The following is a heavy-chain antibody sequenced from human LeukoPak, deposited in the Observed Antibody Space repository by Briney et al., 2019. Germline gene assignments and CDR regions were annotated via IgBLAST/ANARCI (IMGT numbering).Heavy chain of an antibody. J-gene: IGHJ4*02. Sequence: ASVKVSCKASGYTFTGYYMHWVRQAPGQGLEWMGWISAYNGNTNYAQKFQGRVTMTTDTSTTTAYMELRSLRSDDTAVYYCARASLSRGDREYWGQGTLVTVSS. V-gene: IGHV1-18*04. CDR3: ARASLSRGDREY. CDR2: ISAYNGNT. CDR1: GYTFTGYY. D-gene: IGHD2-21*02.